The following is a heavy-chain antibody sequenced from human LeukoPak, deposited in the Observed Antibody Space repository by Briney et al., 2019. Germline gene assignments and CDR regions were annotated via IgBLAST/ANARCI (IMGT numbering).Heavy chain of an antibody. J-gene: IGHJ4*02. D-gene: IGHD2-2*01. CDR3: ARLGYCSSTSCYPDSHYFDY. V-gene: IGHV1-46*01. Sequence: ASVTVSFTASGNTFTSYYMHWVRQAPGQGLEWMGIINPSGGSTSYAQKFQGRVTMTRDTSTSTVYMELSSLRSEDTAVYYCARLGYCSSTSCYPDSHYFDYWGQGTLVTVSS. CDR2: INPSGGST. CDR1: GNTFTSYY.